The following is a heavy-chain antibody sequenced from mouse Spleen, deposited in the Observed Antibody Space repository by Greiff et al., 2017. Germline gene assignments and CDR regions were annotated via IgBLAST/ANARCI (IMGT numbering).Heavy chain of an antibody. CDR3: ARWDDYDGGGFDY. V-gene: IGHV1-85*01. J-gene: IGHJ2*01. D-gene: IGHD2-4*01. Sequence: QVQLQQSGPELVKPGASVKLSCKASGYTFTSYDINWVKQRPGQGLEWIGWIYPRDGSTKYNEKFKGKATLTVDTSSSTAYMELHSLTSEDSAVYFCARWDDYDGGGFDYWGQGTTLTVSS. CDR2: IYPRDGST. CDR1: GYTFTSYD.